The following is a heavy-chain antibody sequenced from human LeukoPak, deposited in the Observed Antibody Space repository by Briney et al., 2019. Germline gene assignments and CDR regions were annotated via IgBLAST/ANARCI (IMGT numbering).Heavy chain of an antibody. Sequence: GGSLRLSCAASGFTFFTYTMSWVRQTPGRRLEWVSAISVSGRSTYYADSVKGRFTISRDNSENTLYLQMNGLRAEDTAVYYCAGYNCSSTSCYTGGFDYWGQGTLVTVSS. CDR3: AGYNCSSTSCYTGGFDY. J-gene: IGHJ4*02. V-gene: IGHV3-23*01. D-gene: IGHD2-2*02. CDR1: GFTFFTYT. CDR2: ISVSGRST.